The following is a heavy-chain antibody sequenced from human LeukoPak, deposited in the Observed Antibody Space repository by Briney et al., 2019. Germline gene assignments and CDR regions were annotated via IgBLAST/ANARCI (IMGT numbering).Heavy chain of an antibody. CDR2: ISYDGSNK. V-gene: IGHV3-30*03. Sequence: GGSLRLSCAASGFTFSTYGMHWVRQAPGKGLEWAAVISYDGSNKYYVDSVKGRFTISRDNSKNTLYLQMNSLRAEDTAVYYCARDRGYCSGGSCYSDAFDIWGQGTMVTVSS. CDR1: GFTFSTYG. D-gene: IGHD2-15*01. CDR3: ARDRGYCSGGSCYSDAFDI. J-gene: IGHJ3*02.